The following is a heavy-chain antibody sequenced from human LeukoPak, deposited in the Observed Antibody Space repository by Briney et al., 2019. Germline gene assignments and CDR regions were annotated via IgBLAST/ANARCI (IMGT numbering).Heavy chain of an antibody. CDR1: GFTFSGYS. Sequence: GGSLRLSCAASGFTFSGYSMNWVRQPPGKGLEWVSYITGRSSGTNYAESVKGRFTISRDNAKNSLYLQMNSLRDDDTAVYYCARDPLGSGLFDYWGQGTLVTVSS. CDR3: ARDPLGSGLFDY. D-gene: IGHD6-19*01. V-gene: IGHV3-48*02. J-gene: IGHJ4*02. CDR2: ITGRSSGT.